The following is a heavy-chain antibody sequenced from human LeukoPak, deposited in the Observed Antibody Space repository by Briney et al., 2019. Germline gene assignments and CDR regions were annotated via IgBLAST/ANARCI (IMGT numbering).Heavy chain of an antibody. Sequence: SXXVSCKASGYTFTSYYMHWVRQAPGQGLEWMGGINPSGGSRSYAKKVQGRGTMTTPTSTCTVYMVLSSLRSEDTAVYYCARSRNSWYYFDYGGQGPLATVS. CDR3: ARSRNSWYYFDY. V-gene: IGHV1-46*01. D-gene: IGHD6-13*01. CDR2: INPSGGSR. J-gene: IGHJ4*02. CDR1: GYTFTSYY.